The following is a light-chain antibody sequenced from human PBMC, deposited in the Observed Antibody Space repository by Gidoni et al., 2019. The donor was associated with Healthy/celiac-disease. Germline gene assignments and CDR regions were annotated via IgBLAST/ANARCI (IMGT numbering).Light chain of an antibody. CDR3: QTWGTGIVV. J-gene: IGLJ2*01. V-gene: IGLV4-69*01. CDR1: SGHSSYA. Sequence: QLVLTQSPSASASLGASVKPTCTLSSGHSSYAIAWHQQQPEKGPLYLMKLNSDGSHSKGDGIPDRFSGSSSGAERYLTISSLQSEDEADYYCQTWGTGIVVFGGGTKLTVL. CDR2: LNSDGSH.